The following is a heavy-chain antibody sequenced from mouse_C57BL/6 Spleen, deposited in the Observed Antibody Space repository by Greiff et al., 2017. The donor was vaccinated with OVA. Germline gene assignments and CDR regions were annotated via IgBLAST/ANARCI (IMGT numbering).Heavy chain of an antibody. D-gene: IGHD1-1*01. CDR3: ARLSSFFLDY. J-gene: IGHJ4*01. CDR2: IDPSDSYT. CDR1: GSTFTSSW. Sequence: QVQLQQPGAELVMPGASVKLSCKASGSTFTSSWMHWVKQRPGQGLEWIGEIDPSDSYTNYNQKFKGKSTLTVDKSSSTAYRQLSSLTSEDSAVYYCARLSSFFLDYWGQGTSVTVSS. V-gene: IGHV1-69*01.